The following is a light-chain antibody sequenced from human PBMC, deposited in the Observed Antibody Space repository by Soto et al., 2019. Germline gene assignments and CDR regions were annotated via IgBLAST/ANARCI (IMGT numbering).Light chain of an antibody. CDR2: DVS. Sequence: ALTQPRSVSGSPGQSVTISCTGTSSDVGGYNYVSWYQQHPGKAPKLMIYDVSKRPSGVPDRFSGSKSGNTASLTISGLQAEDEADYYCCSYAGSSLYVFGTGTKLTVL. J-gene: IGLJ1*01. CDR1: SSDVGGYNY. V-gene: IGLV2-11*01. CDR3: CSYAGSSLYV.